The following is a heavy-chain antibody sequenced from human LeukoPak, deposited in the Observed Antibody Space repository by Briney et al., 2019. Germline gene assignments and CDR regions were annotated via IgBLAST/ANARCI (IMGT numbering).Heavy chain of an antibody. J-gene: IGHJ4*02. D-gene: IGHD4-17*01. CDR3: AGYGDSTIDY. CDR2: ISYTSSHI. Sequence: GGSLRLSCATSGFTFSSYSMNWVRQAAGKGLEWVSSISYTSSHIYYADSVKGRFTISRDNAKNSLYLQINSLRAEDTAVYYCAGYGDSTIDYWGQGTLVTVSS. V-gene: IGHV3-21*01. CDR1: GFTFSSYS.